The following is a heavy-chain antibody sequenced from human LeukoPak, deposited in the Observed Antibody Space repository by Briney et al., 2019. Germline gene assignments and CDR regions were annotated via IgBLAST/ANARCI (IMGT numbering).Heavy chain of an antibody. V-gene: IGHV4-59*08. CDR2: SYYSGST. CDR3: ARHTDIAALSILNY. J-gene: IGHJ4*02. Sequence: SETLSLTCTVSGGSISSYYWSWIRQTPGKGLEWIGDSYYSGSTNYNPSLKSRVTISVDTSKNQFSLKLSSVTAADTAVYYCARHTDIAALSILNYWGQGTLVTVSS. CDR1: GGSISSYY. D-gene: IGHD6-6*01.